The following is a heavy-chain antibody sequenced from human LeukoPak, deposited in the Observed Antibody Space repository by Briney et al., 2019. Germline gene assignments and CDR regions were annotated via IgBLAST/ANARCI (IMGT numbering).Heavy chain of an antibody. Sequence: SETLSLTCTVSGYSITNGYYWGWIRQPPGKGLEWIGSIYHSGSTFYNSSLKSRVTLSVDTSKNQFSLQLSSVTPEDTAVYYCAREDDSGDITNDWFHLWGQGTLVTVSS. D-gene: IGHD1-26*01. CDR3: AREDDSGDITNDWFHL. CDR2: IYHSGST. CDR1: GYSITNGYY. V-gene: IGHV4-38-2*02. J-gene: IGHJ5*02.